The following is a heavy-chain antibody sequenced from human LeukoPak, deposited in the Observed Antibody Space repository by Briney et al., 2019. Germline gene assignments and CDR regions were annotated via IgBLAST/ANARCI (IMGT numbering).Heavy chain of an antibody. CDR2: IYPGDSDT. CDR1: GYIFTSYW. J-gene: IGHJ4*02. V-gene: IGHV5-51*01. D-gene: IGHD5-12*01. Sequence: GAALKISCEGSGYIFTSYWIGWGRQMPGKGLGWMGIIYPGDSDTRYSPSFQGQVTISADKSISTAYLQWSSLKASDTAMYYCARQIVATIYYFDYWGQGTLVTVSS. CDR3: ARQIVATIYYFDY.